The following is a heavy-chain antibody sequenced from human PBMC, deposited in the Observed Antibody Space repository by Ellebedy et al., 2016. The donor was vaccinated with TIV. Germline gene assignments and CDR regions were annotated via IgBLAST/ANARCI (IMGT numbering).Heavy chain of an antibody. V-gene: IGHV3-48*03. Sequence: PGGSLRLSCAVSGFTFSIYEMNWVRQAPGKGLEWVSYISGSASVTAYADSVKGRFTISRDNARTSLYLQMNSLRVDDTAMYYCARSYGARTSGPWGQGTLVTVSS. CDR3: ARSYGARTSGP. CDR2: ISGSASVT. D-gene: IGHD3-16*01. J-gene: IGHJ5*02. CDR1: GFTFSIYE.